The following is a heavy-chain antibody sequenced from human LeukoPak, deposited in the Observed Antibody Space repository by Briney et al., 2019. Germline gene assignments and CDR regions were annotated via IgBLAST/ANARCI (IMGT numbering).Heavy chain of an antibody. CDR3: TRNYDSSGYTTFGY. D-gene: IGHD3-22*01. CDR1: GGSISTYY. J-gene: IGHJ4*02. CDR2: IYYSGSP. Sequence: SEPLSLTCTVSGGSISTYYWSWIRPPPGKGLEWIGHIYYSGSPNYNPSLKSRVTIAVDTSKNHFSMKLSSVTAADTAVYYCTRNYDSSGYTTFGYWGRGTLVTVSS. V-gene: IGHV4-59*01.